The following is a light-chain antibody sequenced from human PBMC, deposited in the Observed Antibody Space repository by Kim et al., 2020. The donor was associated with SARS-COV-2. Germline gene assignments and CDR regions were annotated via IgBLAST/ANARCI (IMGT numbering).Light chain of an antibody. Sequence: EIVLTQSPGTLSLSPGERATLSCRASQSVSSNYVAWYQQKPGQAPRLLIYGASSRATGIPDRFSGSGSRTDFTLTISRLEPEDFAVYYCQQYGNSPETFGQGTKLEI. CDR1: QSVSSNY. CDR3: QQYGNSPET. CDR2: GAS. V-gene: IGKV3-20*01. J-gene: IGKJ2*01.